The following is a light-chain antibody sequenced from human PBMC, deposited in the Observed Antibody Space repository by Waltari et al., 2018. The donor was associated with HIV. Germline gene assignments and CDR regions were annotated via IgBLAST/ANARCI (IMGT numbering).Light chain of an antibody. CDR3: SAYTSISTLAV. CDR2: GVS. CDR1: SSDIGGYYY. Sequence: QSALTQPASVSGSPGQSITISCTGTSSDIGGYYYVPCYQQHPVKAPKLRIYGVSSRPSGVSNRFSGSRSGNTASLTISVLQAEDEADYYCSAYTSISTLAVFGGGTKLTVL. J-gene: IGLJ2*01. V-gene: IGLV2-14*01.